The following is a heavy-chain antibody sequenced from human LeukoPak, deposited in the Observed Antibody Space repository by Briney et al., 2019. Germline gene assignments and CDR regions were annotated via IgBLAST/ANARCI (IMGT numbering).Heavy chain of an antibody. CDR1: GGSISSSNYY. CDR2: IFYNGGP. D-gene: IGHD1-26*01. CDR3: ASYSGIYSAFEI. Sequence: PSETLSLTCTVSGGSISSSNYYWGCVRQSPGRGLEWLGNIFYNGGPYYNPSFKSRVVISVDTSKNHFSLTLNAVTAADTAVYHCASYSGIYSAFEIWSQGTLVTVSS. V-gene: IGHV4-39*07. J-gene: IGHJ3*02.